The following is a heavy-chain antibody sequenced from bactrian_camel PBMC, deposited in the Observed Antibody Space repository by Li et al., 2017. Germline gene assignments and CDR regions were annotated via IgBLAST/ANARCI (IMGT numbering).Heavy chain of an antibody. Sequence: HVQLVESGGGSVQAGGSLRLSCVASTPSRNGYCMGWFRQAPGKEREGVAAISTGSSVAYYADSMEGRFTISHNNGNNTLYLQMNNLKPEDTAQYFCGADARSENLCRLWDHVEFGHWGQGTQVTVS. D-gene: IGHD1*01. CDR2: ISTGSSVA. J-gene: IGHJ6*01. CDR1: TPSRNGYC. V-gene: IGHV3S5*01. CDR3: GADARSENLCRLWDHVEFGH.